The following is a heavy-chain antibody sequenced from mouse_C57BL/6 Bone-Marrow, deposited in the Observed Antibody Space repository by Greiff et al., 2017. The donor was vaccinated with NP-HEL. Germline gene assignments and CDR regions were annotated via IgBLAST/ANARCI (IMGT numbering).Heavy chain of an antibody. J-gene: IGHJ4*01. CDR2: ISYDGSN. V-gene: IGHV3-6*01. Sequence: EVKLQESGPGLVKPSQSLSLTCSVTGYSITSGYYWNWIRQFPGNKLEWMGYISYDGSNNYNPSLKNRISITRDTSKNQFFLKLNSVTTEDTATYYCARAYYRYAMDYWGQGTSVTVSS. CDR3: ARAYYRYAMDY. D-gene: IGHD2-10*01. CDR1: GYSITSGYY.